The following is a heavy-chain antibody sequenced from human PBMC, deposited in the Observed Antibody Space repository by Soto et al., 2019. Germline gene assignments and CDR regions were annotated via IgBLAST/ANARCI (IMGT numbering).Heavy chain of an antibody. CDR2: IWYDGSNK. CDR3: ARAPPNYDILTGQYFQH. V-gene: IGHV3-33*01. J-gene: IGHJ1*01. Sequence: QVQLVESGGGVVQPGRSLRLSCAASGFTFSSYGMHWVRQAPGKGLEWVAVIWYDGSNKYYADSVKGRFTISRDNSKNTLYLQMNSLRSEDTAVYYCARAPPNYDILTGQYFQHWGQGTLVTVSS. CDR1: GFTFSSYG. D-gene: IGHD3-9*01.